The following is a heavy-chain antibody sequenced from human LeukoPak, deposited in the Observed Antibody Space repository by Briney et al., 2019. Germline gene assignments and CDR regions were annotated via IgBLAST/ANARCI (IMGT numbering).Heavy chain of an antibody. CDR1: GFTFDDYA. J-gene: IGHJ4*02. D-gene: IGHD2-21*02. CDR3: AKDLPWHIVVVTAYTFDY. Sequence: ESGGSLRLSCAASGFTFDDYAMHWVRQAPGKGLEWVSGISWNSGSIGYADSVKGRFTISRDNAKNSLYLQMNSLRAEDTAVYYCAKDLPWHIVVVTAYTFDYWGQGTLVTVSS. CDR2: ISWNSGSI. V-gene: IGHV3-9*01.